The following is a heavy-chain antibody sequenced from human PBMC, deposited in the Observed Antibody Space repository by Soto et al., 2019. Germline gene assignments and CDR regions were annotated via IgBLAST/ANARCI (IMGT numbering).Heavy chain of an antibody. CDR1: GDSISSSNW. Sequence: QVQLQESGPGLVKPSGTLALTCAVSGDSISSSNWWSWVRQSPGKGLEWIGEIHHSGDMNYNPSLESRVTISVDKCKHQISLKLNSVTASDTAVYYCARTNYGSGTDYDFDYWGQGTLVTVSS. J-gene: IGHJ4*02. CDR2: IHHSGDM. CDR3: ARTNYGSGTDYDFDY. D-gene: IGHD3-10*01. V-gene: IGHV4-4*02.